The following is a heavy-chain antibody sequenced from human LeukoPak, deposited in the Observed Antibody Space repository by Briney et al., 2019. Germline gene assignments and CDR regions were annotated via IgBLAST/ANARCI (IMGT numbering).Heavy chain of an antibody. CDR1: GYTFTVYY. CDR3: ARRYYDSSGYYFNWFDP. D-gene: IGHD3-22*01. Sequence: ASVTVSFTASGYTFTVYYMHWVRQAPGQGLEWMGWINPNSGGTNYAQKFQGRVTMTRDTSISTAYMELSRLRSDDTAVYYCARRYYDSSGYYFNWFDPWGQGTLVTVSS. J-gene: IGHJ5*02. V-gene: IGHV1-2*02. CDR2: INPNSGGT.